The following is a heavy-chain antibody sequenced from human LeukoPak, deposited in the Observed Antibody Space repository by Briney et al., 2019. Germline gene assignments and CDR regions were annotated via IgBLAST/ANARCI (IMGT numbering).Heavy chain of an antibody. CDR1: GFTFSSYG. Sequence: GGSLRLSCAASGFTFSSYGIHWVRQAPGKGLEWVAFMRYDGSNKYYADSVKGRFTISRDNPKNTLYLQMNSLRAEDTAVYYCARDPFAVAGIRSAFDIWGQGTMVTVSS. CDR3: ARDPFAVAGIRSAFDI. J-gene: IGHJ3*02. D-gene: IGHD6-19*01. CDR2: MRYDGSNK. V-gene: IGHV3-30*02.